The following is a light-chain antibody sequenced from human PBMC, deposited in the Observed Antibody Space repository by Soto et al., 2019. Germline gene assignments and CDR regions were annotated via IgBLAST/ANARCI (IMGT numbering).Light chain of an antibody. CDR3: CSYAGDFVL. Sequence: QSALTQPRSVSGSPGQSVTSSCTGTSSDVGGYNYVSWYQPHPGKAPKLIIYDVNKRPSGVPDRFSGSKSGNTASLTISGLQAEDEADYYCCSYAGDFVLFGGGTKLTVL. CDR2: DVN. CDR1: SSDVGGYNY. J-gene: IGLJ2*01. V-gene: IGLV2-11*01.